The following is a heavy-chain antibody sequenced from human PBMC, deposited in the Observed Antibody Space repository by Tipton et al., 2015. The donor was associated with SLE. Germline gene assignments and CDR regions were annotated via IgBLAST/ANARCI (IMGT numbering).Heavy chain of an antibody. CDR2: IYHSGST. J-gene: IGHJ4*02. CDR3: ARAGTVTAALFDY. Sequence: SLTCAVSGYSISSGYYWGWIRQPPGKGLEWIGSIYHSGSTYYNPSLKSRVTISVDTSKNQFSLKLSSVTAADTAVYYCARAGTVTAALFDYWGQGTLVTVSS. V-gene: IGHV4-38-2*01. CDR1: GYSISSGYY. D-gene: IGHD4-17*01.